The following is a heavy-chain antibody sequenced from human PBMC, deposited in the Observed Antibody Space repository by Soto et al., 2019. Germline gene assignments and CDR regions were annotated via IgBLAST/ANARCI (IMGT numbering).Heavy chain of an antibody. CDR1: GFPFSSYA. CDR3: ARVHYYYDSSGYYRPGAFDI. J-gene: IGHJ3*02. Sequence: GGSLSLSCAASGFPFSSYAMHWVRQAPGKGLEWVAVISYDGSNKYYADSVKGRFTISRDNSKNTLYLQMNSLRAEDTAVYYCARVHYYYDSSGYYRPGAFDIWGQGTMVTVSS. CDR2: ISYDGSNK. D-gene: IGHD3-22*01. V-gene: IGHV3-30-3*01.